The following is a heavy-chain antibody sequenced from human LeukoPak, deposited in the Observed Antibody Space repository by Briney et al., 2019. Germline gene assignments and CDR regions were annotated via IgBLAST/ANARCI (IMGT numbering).Heavy chain of an antibody. CDR3: ARDRVYCGSTSCYAYYFDY. CDR2: INSDGRIT. CDR1: GFSFSSYW. V-gene: IGHV3-74*01. Sequence: PGGSLRLSCAASGFSFSSYWMHWVRQAPGKGLVWVSRINSDGRITTYADSVKGRFTISRDNAKNTLYLQMNSLRAEDTAVYYCARDRVYCGSTSCYAYYFDYWGQGTLVTVSS. J-gene: IGHJ4*02. D-gene: IGHD2-2*01.